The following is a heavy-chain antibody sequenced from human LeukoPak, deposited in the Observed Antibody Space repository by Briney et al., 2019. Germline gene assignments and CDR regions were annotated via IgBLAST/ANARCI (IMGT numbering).Heavy chain of an antibody. J-gene: IGHJ4*02. CDR2: IFYSGST. D-gene: IGHD3-10*01. V-gene: IGHV4-39*07. CDR3: ARGRLWFGELF. Sequence: SETLSLTCTVSGGSISSSSYYWGWIRQPPGKGLEWIGNIFYSGSTYYSPSLKSRVTISLDTSRNQFSLKLSSVTAADTAVYYCARGRLWFGELFGGQGTLVTVSS. CDR1: GGSISSSSYY.